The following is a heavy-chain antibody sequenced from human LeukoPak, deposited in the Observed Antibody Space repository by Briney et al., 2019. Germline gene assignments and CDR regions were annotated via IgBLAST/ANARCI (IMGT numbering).Heavy chain of an antibody. D-gene: IGHD3-16*01. V-gene: IGHV3-30*18. CDR2: ISYDGSNK. J-gene: IGHJ4*02. CDR3: AKDPTINDYVWGAFDY. Sequence: GGSLRLSCAASGFTFSSYGMHWVRQAPGKGLEWVAVISYDGSNKYYADSVKGRFTISRDNSKNTLYLQMNSLRAEDTAVYYCAKDPTINDYVWGAFDYWGQGTLVTVSS. CDR1: GFTFSSYG.